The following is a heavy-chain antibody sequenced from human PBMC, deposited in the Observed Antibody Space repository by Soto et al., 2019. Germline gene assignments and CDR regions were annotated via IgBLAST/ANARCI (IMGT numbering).Heavy chain of an antibody. CDR1: GGSISSSSYY. Sequence: SETLSLTCTVSGGSISSSSYYWGWIRQPPGKGLEWIGSIYYSGRTYYNPSLKSRVTISVDTSKNQFSLKLSSVTAADTSVYYCARLGAAAGTYWGQGTLVTVSS. D-gene: IGHD6-13*01. CDR2: IYYSGRT. J-gene: IGHJ4*02. V-gene: IGHV4-39*01. CDR3: ARLGAAAGTY.